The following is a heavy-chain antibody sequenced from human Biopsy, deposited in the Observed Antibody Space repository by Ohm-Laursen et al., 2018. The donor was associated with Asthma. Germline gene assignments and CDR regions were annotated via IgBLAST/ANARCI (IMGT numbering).Heavy chain of an antibody. CDR1: GDSINSGGYS. V-gene: IGHV4-30-2*01. CDR2: PLLRGTP. CDR3: ARMITMIQAANYYSYAMDV. Sequence: SQTLSLTCAVSGDSINSGGYSWDWIRPPPGEGLEWVSFPLLRGTPHYNPSLKSRVTISVDRSKRQFSLKVNSVTAADTAVYYCARMITMIQAANYYSYAMDVWGQGTTVTVSS. J-gene: IGHJ6*02. D-gene: IGHD3-22*01.